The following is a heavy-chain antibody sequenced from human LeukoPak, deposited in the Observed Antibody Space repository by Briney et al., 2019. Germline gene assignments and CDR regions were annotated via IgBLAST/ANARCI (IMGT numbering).Heavy chain of an antibody. V-gene: IGHV3-7*01. CDR1: GFTSTTAW. CDR2: IRQDGSDK. D-gene: IGHD5-24*01. J-gene: IGHJ4*02. Sequence: GGSLTLSCAISGFTSTTAWMTWVRQAPGKGLEWVADIRQDGSDKYYVDSVKGRFTVSRDNAESSLYLQMNSLRVEDTAVYYCARDHQLRDPGCWGQGTLVTVSS. CDR3: ARDHQLRDPGC.